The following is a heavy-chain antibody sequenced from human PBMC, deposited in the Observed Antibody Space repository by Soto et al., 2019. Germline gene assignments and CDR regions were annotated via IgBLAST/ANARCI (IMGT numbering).Heavy chain of an antibody. J-gene: IGHJ3*02. Sequence: SETLSLTCTDSGGSISSYYWSWIRQPPGKGLEWIGYIYYSGSTNYNPSLKSRVTISVDTSKNQFSLKLSSVTAADTAVYYCAREGRYCSSTSCYGAFDIWGQGTMVTVSS. V-gene: IGHV4-59*01. CDR1: GGSISSYY. D-gene: IGHD2-2*01. CDR2: IYYSGST. CDR3: AREGRYCSSTSCYGAFDI.